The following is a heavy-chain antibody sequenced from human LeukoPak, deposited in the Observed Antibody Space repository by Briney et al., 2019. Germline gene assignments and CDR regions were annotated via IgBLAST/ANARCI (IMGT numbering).Heavy chain of an antibody. J-gene: IGHJ1*01. V-gene: IGHV4-34*01. CDR2: INHSGST. CDR1: GGSFSGYY. CDR3: AGEAAAAVLAYFQH. Sequence: SETLSLTCAVYGGSFSGYYWSWIRQPPGKGLEWIGEINHSGSTNHNPSLKSRVTISVDTSKNQFSLKLSSVTAADTAVYYCAGEAAAAVLAYFQHWGQGTLVTVSS. D-gene: IGHD6-13*01.